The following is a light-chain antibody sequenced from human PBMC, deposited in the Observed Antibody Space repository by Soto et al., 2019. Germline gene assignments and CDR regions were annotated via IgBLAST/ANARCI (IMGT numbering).Light chain of an antibody. CDR1: QSIGNY. V-gene: IGKV1-39*01. J-gene: IGKJ3*01. CDR2: TTS. CDR3: QQTYTLPFT. Sequence: DIQMTQSPSSLSASVGDRVTITCRASQSIGNYLNWYQQKPGKAPNLLIYTTSTLQSGVPSRFSGSGSGTDFTLTISSLQPEDFATYYCQQTYTLPFTFGPGTKVDVK.